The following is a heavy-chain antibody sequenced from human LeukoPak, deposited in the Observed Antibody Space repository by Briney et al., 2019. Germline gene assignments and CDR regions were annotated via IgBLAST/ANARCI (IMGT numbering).Heavy chain of an antibody. CDR2: ISWNSGSI. V-gene: IGHV3-9*03. Sequence: GGSLGLSCAASGFTFDDYAMHWVRQAPGKGLEWVSGISWNSGSIGYADSVKGRFTISRDNAKNSLYLQMNSLRAEDMALYYCAKGGPGLYYWGQGTLVTVSS. CDR1: GFTFDDYA. CDR3: AKGGPGLYY. J-gene: IGHJ4*02. D-gene: IGHD1-14*01.